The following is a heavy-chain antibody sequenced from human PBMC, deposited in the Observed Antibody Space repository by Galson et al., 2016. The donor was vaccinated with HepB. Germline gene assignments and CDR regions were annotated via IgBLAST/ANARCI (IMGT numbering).Heavy chain of an antibody. CDR1: GFTVDNNY. V-gene: IGHV3-53*01. CDR2: IKSGGST. CDR3: ARGSGYSGNNNALDV. D-gene: IGHD5-12*01. Sequence: SLRLSCAASGFTVDNNYMFWVRQAPGKGLEWVTVIKSGGSTNYADSVKGRFTISRDKNTLYLQMNSLRVDDTAVYYCARGSGYSGNNNALDVWGQGTTVNVSS. J-gene: IGHJ6*02.